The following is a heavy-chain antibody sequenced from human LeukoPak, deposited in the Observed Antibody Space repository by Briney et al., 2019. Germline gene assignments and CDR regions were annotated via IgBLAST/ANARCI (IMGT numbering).Heavy chain of an antibody. CDR1: GFTVSSNY. Sequence: GGSLRLSCAASGFTVSSNYMSWVRQAPGKGLEWVANIKQDGSEKYYVDSVKGRFTISRDNAKNSLYLQMNSLRAEDTAVYYCAREEYDFWSGYRYFDYWGRGTLVTVSS. CDR2: IKQDGSEK. D-gene: IGHD3-3*01. V-gene: IGHV3-7*01. J-gene: IGHJ4*02. CDR3: AREEYDFWSGYRYFDY.